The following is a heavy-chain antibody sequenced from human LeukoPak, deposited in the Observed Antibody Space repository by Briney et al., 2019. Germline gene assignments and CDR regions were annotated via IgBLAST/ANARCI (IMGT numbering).Heavy chain of an antibody. CDR1: GGTFSSYA. CDR3: ARDLSGSDYFDY. V-gene: IGHV1-69*06. J-gene: IGHJ4*02. Sequence: SVKVSCKASGGTFSSYAISWVRQAPGQGLEWMGGIIPIFGTANYAQKFQGRVTITADKSTSTAYMELSSLRSEDTAVYYCARDLSGSDYFDYWGQGTLVTVSS. CDR2: IIPIFGTA. D-gene: IGHD1-26*01.